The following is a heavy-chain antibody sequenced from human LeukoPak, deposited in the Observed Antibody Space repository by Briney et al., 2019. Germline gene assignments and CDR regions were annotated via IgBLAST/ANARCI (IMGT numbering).Heavy chain of an antibody. V-gene: IGHV1-18*04. CDR1: GYTFTGYY. J-gene: IGHJ4*02. Sequence: ASVKVSCKASGYTFTGYYMHWVRQAPGQGLEWMGWISAYNGNTDYAQKLQGRVTMTTDTSTSTAYMELRSLRSDDTAVYYCARGGSNWGSWSTTDYWGPGTLATVSS. CDR2: ISAYNGNT. D-gene: IGHD7-27*01. CDR3: ARGGSNWGSWSTTDY.